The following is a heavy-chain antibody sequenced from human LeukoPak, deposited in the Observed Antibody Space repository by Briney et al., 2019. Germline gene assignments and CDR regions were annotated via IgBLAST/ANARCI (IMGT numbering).Heavy chain of an antibody. CDR1: EFTFSSYA. CDR2: ISGSGSST. Sequence: PGGSLRLSCAASEFTFSSYAMSWVRQAPGKGLEWVSAISGSGSSTYYADSVKGRFTISRDNSKNTLYLQMNSLRAEDTAVYYCAKDKGESISWSFDYWGQGTLVTVSS. CDR3: AKDKGESISWSFDY. J-gene: IGHJ4*02. D-gene: IGHD6-13*01. V-gene: IGHV3-23*01.